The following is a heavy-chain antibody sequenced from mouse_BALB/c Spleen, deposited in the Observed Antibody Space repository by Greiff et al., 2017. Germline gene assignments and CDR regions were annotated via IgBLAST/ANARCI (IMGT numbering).Heavy chain of an antibody. Sequence: QVQLQQSGAELVKPGASVKLSCKASGYTFTSYWMHWVKQRPGQGLEWIGEINPSNGLTNYTEKFKSKATLTVDKSSSTASMQLSSLTSEDSAVYDCARFDIITPDYWGQGTTLTVSS. J-gene: IGHJ2*01. D-gene: IGHD1-1*01. CDR2: INPSNGLT. V-gene: IGHV1S81*02. CDR3: ARFDIITPDY. CDR1: GYTFTSYW.